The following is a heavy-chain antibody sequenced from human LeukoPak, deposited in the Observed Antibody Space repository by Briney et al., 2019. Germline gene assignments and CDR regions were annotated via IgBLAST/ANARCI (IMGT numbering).Heavy chain of an antibody. CDR2: TYYRSKWYN. V-gene: IGHV6-1*01. D-gene: IGHD2-2*02. Sequence: SPTLSLTFAISGDSVSSNSAAWTWIRQSPSRGLEWLGRTYYRSKWYNDYVVSVKSRITINPDTSKNQFSLQLNSVTPEDTAVYYCARSNVGYIDYWGQGTLVTVAS. CDR1: GDSVSSNSAA. J-gene: IGHJ4*02. CDR3: ARSNVGYIDY.